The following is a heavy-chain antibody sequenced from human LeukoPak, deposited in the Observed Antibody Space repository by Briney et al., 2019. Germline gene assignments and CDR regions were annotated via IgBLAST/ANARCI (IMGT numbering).Heavy chain of an antibody. CDR2: IIPIISIT. Sequence: ASVKVSCKASEGSFNSYPLSWVRQAPGQGLEWMGRIIPIISITDYAQKFQGRITITADKSTYTVYMELNSLGSDDTAVYYCARGGSSAEFAWGQGTLVTVSS. CDR1: EGSFNSYP. CDR3: ARGGSSAEFA. D-gene: IGHD6-19*01. J-gene: IGHJ5*02. V-gene: IGHV1-69*04.